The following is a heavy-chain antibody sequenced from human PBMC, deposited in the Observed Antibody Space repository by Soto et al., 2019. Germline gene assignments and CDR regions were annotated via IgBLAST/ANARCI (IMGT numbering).Heavy chain of an antibody. CDR1: GYTFTGYY. CDR3: ARGGGYYDFWSGLWGRFDP. D-gene: IGHD3-3*01. V-gene: IGHV1-2*04. CDR2: INPNSGGT. J-gene: IGHJ5*02. Sequence: ASVKVSCKASGYTFTGYYMHWVRKAPGQGLEWMGWINPNSGGTNYAQKFQGWVTMTRDTSISTAYMELSRLRSDDTAVYYCARGGGYYDFWSGLWGRFDPWGQGTLVTVSS.